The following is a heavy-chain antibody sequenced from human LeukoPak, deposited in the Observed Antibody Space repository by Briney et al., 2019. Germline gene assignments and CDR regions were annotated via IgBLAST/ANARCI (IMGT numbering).Heavy chain of an antibody. D-gene: IGHD3-3*01. CDR2: ISSSSTI. Sequence: PGGSPRLSCAASGFTCSNYNMNWGRQAPGRGLEWLSYISSSSTIYYADSVKGRFTISRDNARNSLYLQMNSLRAEDTAVYYCARDFLEDSYWGQGTLVTVSS. CDR1: GFTCSNYN. J-gene: IGHJ4*02. V-gene: IGHV3-48*01. CDR3: ARDFLEDSY.